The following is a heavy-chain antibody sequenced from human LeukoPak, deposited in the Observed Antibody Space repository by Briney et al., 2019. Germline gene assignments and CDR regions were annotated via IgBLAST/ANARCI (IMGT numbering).Heavy chain of an antibody. V-gene: IGHV4-61*02. CDR3: ARIPTDDSNAFDI. D-gene: IGHD3-22*01. J-gene: IGHJ3*02. CDR1: GGSISSGSYY. CDR2: IYTSGST. Sequence: PSETLSLTCTVSGGSISSGSYYWSWIRQPAGKGLEWIGRIYTSGSTNYNPSLKSRVTISVDTSKNQFSLKLSSVTAADTAVYYCARIPTDDSNAFDIWGQGTMVTVSS.